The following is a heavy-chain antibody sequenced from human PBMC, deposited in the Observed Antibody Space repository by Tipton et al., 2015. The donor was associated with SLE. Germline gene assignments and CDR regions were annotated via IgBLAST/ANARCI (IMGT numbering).Heavy chain of an antibody. CDR2: IYYSGST. Sequence: TLSLTCTVSGGSIRSYYWSWIRQPPGKGLEWIGYIYYSGSTNYNPSLKSRVTISVDTSKNQFSLKLSSVTAADTAVYYCAGEVGDDAFDIWGQGTMVTVSS. D-gene: IGHD1-26*01. J-gene: IGHJ3*02. V-gene: IGHV4-59*12. CDR1: GGSIRSYY. CDR3: AGEVGDDAFDI.